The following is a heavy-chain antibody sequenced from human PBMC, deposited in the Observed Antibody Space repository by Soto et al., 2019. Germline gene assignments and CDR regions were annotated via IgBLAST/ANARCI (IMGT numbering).Heavy chain of an antibody. D-gene: IGHD3-3*01. J-gene: IGHJ5*02. CDR1: GFTFSSYG. CDR2: IWYDGSNK. V-gene: IGHV3-33*01. Sequence: QVQLVESGGGVVQPGRSLRLSCAASGFTFSSYGMHWVRQAPGKGLEWVAVIWYDGSNKYYADSVKGRFTISRDNSKNTLYLQMNSLRAEDTAVYYCASESGDYDFWSGYYEQNWFDPWGQGTLVTVSS. CDR3: ASESGDYDFWSGYYEQNWFDP.